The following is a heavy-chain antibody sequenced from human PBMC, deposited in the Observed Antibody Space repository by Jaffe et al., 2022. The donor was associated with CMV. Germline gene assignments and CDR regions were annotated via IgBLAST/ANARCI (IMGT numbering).Heavy chain of an antibody. D-gene: IGHD3-9*01. J-gene: IGHJ3*02. CDR1: GFTFSSYD. CDR2: ISGRGSNT. Sequence: EVHLVESGGGLVQPGESLRLSCSASGFTFSSYDMTWVRQAPGKGLEWVSFISGRGSNTYYAESVKGRFTISRDNSKDTMYLQINSLRAEDTAVYYCAKRGYDILTGYFMADAFDTWGQGTMVIVSP. V-gene: IGHV3-23*04. CDR3: AKRGYDILTGYFMADAFDT.